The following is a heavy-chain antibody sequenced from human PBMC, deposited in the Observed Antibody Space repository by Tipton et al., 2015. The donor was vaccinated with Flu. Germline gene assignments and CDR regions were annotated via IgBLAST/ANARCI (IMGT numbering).Heavy chain of an antibody. CDR1: GGSFTGYY. D-gene: IGHD3-10*01. Sequence: GLVKPSETLSLTCAIYGGSFTGYYWSWIRQPPGKGLEWIGEINHSRTTNYNPSLESRVTISADTSKKQFSLKVTSVTTADTAVYYCATKFASWGVWEPRDYWGQGTLVTVSS. V-gene: IGHV4-34*01. J-gene: IGHJ4*02. CDR3: ATKFASWGVWEPRDY. CDR2: INHSRTT.